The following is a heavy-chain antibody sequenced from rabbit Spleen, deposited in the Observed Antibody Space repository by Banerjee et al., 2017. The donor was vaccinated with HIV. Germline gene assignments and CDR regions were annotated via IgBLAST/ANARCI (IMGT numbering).Heavy chain of an antibody. CDR2: IDAGSSAFT. V-gene: IGHV1S40*01. Sequence: QSLEESGGDLVKPGASLTLTCTASGVSFSISSYMCWVRQAPGKGLEWIACIDAGSSAFTYFATWAKGRFTISKTSSTTVTLQMTSLTVADTATYFCARNYVNAFDPWGPGTLVTVS. CDR3: ARNYVNAFDP. CDR1: GVSFSISSY. D-gene: IGHD1-1*01. J-gene: IGHJ2*01.